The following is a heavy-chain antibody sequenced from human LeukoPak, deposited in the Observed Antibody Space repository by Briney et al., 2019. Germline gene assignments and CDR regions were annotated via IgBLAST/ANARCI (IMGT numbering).Heavy chain of an antibody. CDR2: INHSGST. V-gene: IGHV4-34*01. D-gene: IGHD3-3*01. Sequence: SETLSLTCAVYGGSFSGYYWSWIRQPPGKGLEWIGEINHSGSTNYNPSLKSRVTISVDTSKNQFSLKLSSVTAADTAVYYCARGSLRFLEWLLWIFDYWGQGTLVTVSS. CDR3: ARGSLRFLEWLLWIFDY. J-gene: IGHJ4*02. CDR1: GGSFSGYY.